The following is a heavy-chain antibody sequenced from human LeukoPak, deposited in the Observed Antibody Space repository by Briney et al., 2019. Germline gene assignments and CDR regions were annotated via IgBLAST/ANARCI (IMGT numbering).Heavy chain of an antibody. J-gene: IGHJ3*01. CDR2: IRSDGKYK. V-gene: IGHV3-30*02. CDR3: ATEGGSSDAFAF. CDR1: GFSVSGYY. Sequence: GGSLRLSCAASGFSVSGYYMSWVRQAPGKGLEWVAYIRSDGKYKPYADSVKGRFTISRDNSKNTMYLQMNSLRIDDTAVYYCATEGGSSDAFAFWGQGTKVTVSS. D-gene: IGHD1-26*01.